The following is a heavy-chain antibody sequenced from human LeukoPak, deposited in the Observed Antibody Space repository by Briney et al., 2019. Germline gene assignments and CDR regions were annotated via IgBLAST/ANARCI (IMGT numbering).Heavy chain of an antibody. V-gene: IGHV3-30*18. D-gene: IGHD2-15*01. Sequence: GGSLRLSCAASGFTFSSYGMHWVRQAPGKGLDWVAVISYDGSNKYYADSVKGRFTISRDNSKNTLYLQMNSLRAEDTAVYYCAKGGSYSNDYWGQGTLVTVSS. CDR1: GFTFSSYG. J-gene: IGHJ4*02. CDR3: AKGGSYSNDY. CDR2: ISYDGSNK.